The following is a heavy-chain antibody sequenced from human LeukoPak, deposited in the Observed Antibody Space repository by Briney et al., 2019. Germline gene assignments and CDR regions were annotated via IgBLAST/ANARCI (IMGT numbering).Heavy chain of an antibody. CDR3: AREMGSVHFDY. J-gene: IGHJ4*02. CDR1: GFRFSSYG. D-gene: IGHD3-10*01. V-gene: IGHV3-33*01. Sequence: GGSLRLSCTASGFRFSSYGIHWVRQTPGKGLEWVALVSYDGSNKDYADSVKGRFTISRDNSKNTVYLQINSLRAEDTAVYYCAREMGSVHFDYWGQGTLVTVSS. CDR2: VSYDGSNK.